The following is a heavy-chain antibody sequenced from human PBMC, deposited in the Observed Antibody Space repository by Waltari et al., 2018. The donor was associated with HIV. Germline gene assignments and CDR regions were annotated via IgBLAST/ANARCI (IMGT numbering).Heavy chain of an antibody. CDR1: GLTFSNYA. D-gene: IGHD3-22*01. CDR3: AKEGIIVITDAFDI. Sequence: EVQLLESGGGLVQPGGSLRLSCAASGLTFSNYAMSWVRQAPGKGRKWVSSISGSGGSTYNANAVKGRFTVSRDNSKDTLFLQMNSLRAEDTALYYCAKEGIIVITDAFDILGQGTMVIVSS. J-gene: IGHJ3*02. V-gene: IGHV3-23*01. CDR2: ISGSGGST.